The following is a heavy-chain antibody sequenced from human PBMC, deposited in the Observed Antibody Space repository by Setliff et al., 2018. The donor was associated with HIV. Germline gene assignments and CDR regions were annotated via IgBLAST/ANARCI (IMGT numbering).Heavy chain of an antibody. Sequence: ASVKVSCKASGYSFTKYEINWVRQAPGQGLEWLGWVSPSIGNSDFAQKFKGRISLTTDTSIRTAYMELRGLKSDETAVYFCARRGEERNMITGALDVWGQGSLVTVSS. V-gene: IGHV1-8*01. CDR2: VSPSIGNS. CDR3: ARRGEERNMITGALDV. CDR1: GYSFTKYE. D-gene: IGHD3-16*01. J-gene: IGHJ3*01.